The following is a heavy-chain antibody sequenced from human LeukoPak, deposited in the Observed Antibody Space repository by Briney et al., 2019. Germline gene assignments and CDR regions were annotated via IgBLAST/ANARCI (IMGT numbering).Heavy chain of an antibody. CDR3: ARDRSSGWSTRAFDI. CDR2: ISGSGGST. J-gene: IGHJ3*02. CDR1: GLTFSSYA. D-gene: IGHD6-19*01. Sequence: GGSLRLSCAASGLTFSSYAMSWVRQAPGKGLEWVSSISGSGGSTYYADSVKGRFTISRDNSKNTLYLQMNSLRAEDTAVYYCARDRSSGWSTRAFDIWGQGTMVTVSS. V-gene: IGHV3-23*01.